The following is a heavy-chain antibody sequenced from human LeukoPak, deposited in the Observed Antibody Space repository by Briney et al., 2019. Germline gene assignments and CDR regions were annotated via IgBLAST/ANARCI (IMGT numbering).Heavy chain of an antibody. Sequence: ASVKVSCKTSGYTFTAYGITWVRQAPGQGLEWMGIINPSGGSTSYAQKFQGRVTMTRDTSTSTVYMELSSLRSEDTAVYYCARVLYGAGAFDIWGQGTMVTVSS. CDR3: ARVLYGAGAFDI. CDR1: GYTFTAYG. V-gene: IGHV1-46*01. J-gene: IGHJ3*02. CDR2: INPSGGST. D-gene: IGHD3-16*02.